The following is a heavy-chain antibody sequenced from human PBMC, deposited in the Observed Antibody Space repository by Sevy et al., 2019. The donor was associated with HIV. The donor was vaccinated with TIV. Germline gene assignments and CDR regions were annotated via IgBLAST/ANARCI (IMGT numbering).Heavy chain of an antibody. CDR2: IYSGGDT. D-gene: IGHD6-13*01. CDR1: GFTVSSNF. Sequence: GGSLRLSCVAYGFTVSSNFMTWVRQAPGKGLEWVSIIYSGGDTYYPDSVKGRFTISRDNSKNTLYLQMNNLRAEDTAVYYCARDRRVATASGGMDDWGQWTTVTVSS. V-gene: IGHV3-53*01. J-gene: IGHJ6*02. CDR3: ARDRRVATASGGMDD.